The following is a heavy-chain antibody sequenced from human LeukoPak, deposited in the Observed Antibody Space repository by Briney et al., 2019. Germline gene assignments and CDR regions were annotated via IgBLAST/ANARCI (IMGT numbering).Heavy chain of an antibody. CDR1: EFTFISYG. D-gene: IGHD2-21*02. CDR3: ARELPREVTLDY. CDR2: INNGGSDM. Sequence: GGSLRLSCAASEFTFISYGMQWVRQAPGKGLVWVSRINNGGSDMSYADSVKGRFTISRDNAKNTLYLQMKSLRAEDTAVYYCARELPREVTLDYWGQGTPVTVSS. J-gene: IGHJ4*01. V-gene: IGHV3-74*01.